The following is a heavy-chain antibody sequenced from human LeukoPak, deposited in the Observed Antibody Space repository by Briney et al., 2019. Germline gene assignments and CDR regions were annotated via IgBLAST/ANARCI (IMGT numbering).Heavy chain of an antibody. D-gene: IGHD3-10*01. J-gene: IGHJ6*03. CDR2: IKQDGSEK. CDR3: ARDGGITLVRGVIMGDYYYYYMDV. V-gene: IGHV3-7*01. Sequence: GGSLTLSCVASGFTFSNYWMSWVRQAPGKGLEWVANIKQDGSEKYYVDSVKGRFTISRDNAKNSLYLQMNSLRAEDTAVYYCARDGGITLVRGVIMGDYYYYYMDVWGRGTTVTVSS. CDR1: GFTFSNYW.